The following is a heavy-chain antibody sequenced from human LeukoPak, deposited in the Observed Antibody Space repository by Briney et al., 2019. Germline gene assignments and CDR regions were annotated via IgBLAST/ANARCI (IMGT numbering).Heavy chain of an antibody. D-gene: IGHD5-18*01. Sequence: PGGSLRLSCAASGFTFSSYAMSWVRQAPGKGLEWVSAISGSGGSTYYADSVKGRFTISRDNSKNTLYLQMSSLRAEDTAVYYCAKGEQLWLSYYFDYWGQGTLVTVSS. CDR3: AKGEQLWLSYYFDY. CDR2: ISGSGGST. V-gene: IGHV3-23*01. CDR1: GFTFSSYA. J-gene: IGHJ4*02.